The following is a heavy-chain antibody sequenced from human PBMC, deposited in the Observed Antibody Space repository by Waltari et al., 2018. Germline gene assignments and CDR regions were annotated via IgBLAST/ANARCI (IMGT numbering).Heavy chain of an antibody. J-gene: IGHJ2*01. Sequence: EVQLVESGGGLVQPGGSLRLACAASGFTFSSYSMNWVRQAPGQGLEWVSYISSSSSTIYYADSVKGRFTISRDNAKNSLYLQMNSLRAEDTAVYYCARVNQTITMILKNWYFDLWGRGTLVTVSS. CDR1: GFTFSSYS. CDR2: ISSSSSTI. D-gene: IGHD3-22*01. V-gene: IGHV3-48*01. CDR3: ARVNQTITMILKNWYFDL.